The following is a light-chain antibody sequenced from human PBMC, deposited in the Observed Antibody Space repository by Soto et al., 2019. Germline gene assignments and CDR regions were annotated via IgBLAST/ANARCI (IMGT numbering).Light chain of an antibody. V-gene: IGKV1-39*01. CDR3: QQSYSTPFT. CDR1: QSISSY. CDR2: AAS. J-gene: IGKJ3*01. Sequence: DIQMTQSPSSLSASVGDRVTITCRASQSISSYLNWYQQKPGKAPKLLIYAASSLQSGVPSRFSGSGSGTDFTLTISSLQPEAFATYYCQQSYSTPFTFRPGTKVDIK.